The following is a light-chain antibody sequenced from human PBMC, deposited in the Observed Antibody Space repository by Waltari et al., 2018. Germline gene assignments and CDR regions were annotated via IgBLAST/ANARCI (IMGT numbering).Light chain of an antibody. Sequence: QSALTQPASVSGSPGQSITISCTGTSSDIESYKLVSWYQQHPGEAPKVIIYEDTKRPSGVSGRFAASKSGNTAYLTISGLQAEDEADYHCCSYVDSRTFVFGGGTRLTVL. CDR3: CSYVDSRTFV. CDR2: EDT. CDR1: SSDIESYKL. J-gene: IGLJ2*01. V-gene: IGLV2-23*02.